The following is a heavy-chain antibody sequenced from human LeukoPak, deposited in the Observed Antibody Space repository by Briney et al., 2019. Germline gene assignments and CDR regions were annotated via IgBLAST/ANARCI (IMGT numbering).Heavy chain of an antibody. CDR2: IVHSGNT. CDR1: GGSFSGYY. Sequence: PSETLSLTCALYGGSFSGYYWSWIRQPPGKGLEWIGEIVHSGNTKYNPSLKSRVTILVDTSKNQFSLNLTSVTAADTAVYYCARFGSSTWYEGAFDIWGQGTMVTVAS. V-gene: IGHV4-34*12. CDR3: ARFGSSTWYEGAFDI. J-gene: IGHJ3*02. D-gene: IGHD6-13*01.